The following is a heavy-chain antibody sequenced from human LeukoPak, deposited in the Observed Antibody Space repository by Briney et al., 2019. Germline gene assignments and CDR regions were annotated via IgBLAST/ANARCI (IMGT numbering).Heavy chain of an antibody. V-gene: IGHV3-33*01. CDR1: GFTFKSYG. Sequence: PGGSLRLSCVASGFTFKSYGMHWVRQAPGKGLEWVAIIWYDGSNKYYAGFVKGRFTTSRDNSKNTLYLQMNSLRADDTAVYYCARVSGYSGTWYVDYWGQGTLVTVSS. CDR2: IWYDGSNK. CDR3: ARVSGYSGTWYVDY. D-gene: IGHD6-13*01. J-gene: IGHJ4*02.